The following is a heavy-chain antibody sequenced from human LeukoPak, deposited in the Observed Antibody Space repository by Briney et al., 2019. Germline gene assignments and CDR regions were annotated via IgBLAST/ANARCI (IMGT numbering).Heavy chain of an antibody. CDR1: GGSISSYY. CDR3: ARETSQKGAHYMDV. J-gene: IGHJ6*03. D-gene: IGHD3-16*01. CDR2: IYYSGYT. V-gene: IGHV4-59*01. Sequence: SETLSLTCTVSGGSISSYYWSWIRQPPGKGLEWIGDIYYSGYTNYNPSLKSRVTISVDTSKNQFSLKLRSVTAADTVVYYCARETSQKGAHYMDVWGKGTTVTISS.